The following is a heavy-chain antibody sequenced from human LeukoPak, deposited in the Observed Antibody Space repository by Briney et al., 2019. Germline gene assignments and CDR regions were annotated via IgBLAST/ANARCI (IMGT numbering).Heavy chain of an antibody. CDR2: IKSKTDGGIT. J-gene: IGHJ2*01. CDR1: GFTFSNAW. D-gene: IGHD3-10*01. CDR3: TSSTMVRGVTIYWYFDL. V-gene: IGHV3-15*01. Sequence: GGSLRLSCAASGFTFSNAWMSWVRQAPGKGLEWVGRIKSKTDGGITDYAAPVKGRFTISRDDSKNTLYLQMNSLKTEDTAVYYCTSSTMVRGVTIYWYFDLWGRGTLVTVSS.